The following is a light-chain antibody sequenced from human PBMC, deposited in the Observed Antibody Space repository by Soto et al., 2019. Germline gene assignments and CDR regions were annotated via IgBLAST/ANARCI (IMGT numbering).Light chain of an antibody. Sequence: DIQMTQSPSTLSASVGDRVTITCRASQSISTRLAWYQQKPGKPPKLLIYKASSLESGVPTRFSGGGSGTEFTLTISSLQPDDFATYYCQHYNSYSEAFGQGTKVDIK. V-gene: IGKV1-5*03. CDR3: QHYNSYSEA. J-gene: IGKJ1*01. CDR1: QSISTR. CDR2: KAS.